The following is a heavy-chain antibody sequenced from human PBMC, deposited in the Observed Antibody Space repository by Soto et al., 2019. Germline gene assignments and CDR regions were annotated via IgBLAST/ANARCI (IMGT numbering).Heavy chain of an antibody. CDR3: AREDRDRETGLVPAAIDGMDV. CDR1: GGTFSRYS. V-gene: IGHV1-69*08. Sequence: QVQLVQSGAEVKKPGSSVKVSCKASGGTFSRYSITWVRQAPGHGLEWIGRIIPIFGIASYAQKFQGRVTMTADESTSTAYMELSSPRSDDTAVYYCAREDRDRETGLVPAAIDGMDVWGQGTTVTVSS. CDR2: IIPIFGIA. D-gene: IGHD2-2*01. J-gene: IGHJ6*02.